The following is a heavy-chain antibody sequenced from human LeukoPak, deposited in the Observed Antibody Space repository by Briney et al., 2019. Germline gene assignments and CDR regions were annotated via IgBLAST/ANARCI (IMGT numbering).Heavy chain of an antibody. CDR1: GFTFGSYA. D-gene: IGHD3-16*02. V-gene: IGHV3-30*04. Sequence: GGSLRLSCAASGFTFGSYAMHWVRQAPGKGLEWVAVISYDGSNKYYADSVKGRFTISRDNSKNTLYLQMNSLRAEDTAVYYCARGVSVWGSYRYMDYWGQGTLVTVSS. CDR3: ARGVSVWGSYRYMDY. J-gene: IGHJ4*02. CDR2: ISYDGSNK.